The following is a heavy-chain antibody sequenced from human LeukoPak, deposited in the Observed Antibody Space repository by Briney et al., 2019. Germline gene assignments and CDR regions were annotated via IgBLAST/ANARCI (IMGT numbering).Heavy chain of an antibody. J-gene: IGHJ5*02. Sequence: SETLSLTCAVSGDSITRGGYSWRWIRQPPGKGLEWIGYIYHGGSAYYNPSLKGRLTISVDTSNNQFSLRLSSVTAADTAVYYCARVLTGYLRKWFDPWGQGTLVTVSS. D-gene: IGHD3-9*01. CDR1: GDSITRGGYS. V-gene: IGHV4-30-2*01. CDR2: IYHGGSA. CDR3: ARVLTGYLRKWFDP.